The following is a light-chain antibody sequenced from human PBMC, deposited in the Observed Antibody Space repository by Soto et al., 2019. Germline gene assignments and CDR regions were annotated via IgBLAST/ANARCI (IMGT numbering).Light chain of an antibody. J-gene: IGKJ1*01. Sequence: DIQMTQSPSTLSASVGDRVTITCRASQSISSWLAGYQQKPGKAPKLLIYDASSLESGVPSRFSGSGSGTEFTPPLTSLQPDDFPTYYSHQYNSYSPRTFGQGTKVEIQ. CDR1: QSISSW. CDR3: HQYNSYSPRT. V-gene: IGKV1-5*01. CDR2: DAS.